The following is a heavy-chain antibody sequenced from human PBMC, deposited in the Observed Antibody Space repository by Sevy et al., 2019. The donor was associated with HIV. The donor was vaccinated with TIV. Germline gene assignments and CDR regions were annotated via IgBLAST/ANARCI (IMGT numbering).Heavy chain of an antibody. Sequence: SETLSLTCTVSGGSISRGGYYWSWIRQHPGKGLEWIGYIYYSGRTYYNPSLKSRVTISVDTSKNQFSLKLSSVTAADTAVYYCARDRRAVNYYYYYMDVWGKGTTVTVSS. CDR3: ARDRRAVNYYYYYMDV. J-gene: IGHJ6*03. D-gene: IGHD1-26*01. CDR2: IYYSGRT. V-gene: IGHV4-31*03. CDR1: GGSISRGGYY.